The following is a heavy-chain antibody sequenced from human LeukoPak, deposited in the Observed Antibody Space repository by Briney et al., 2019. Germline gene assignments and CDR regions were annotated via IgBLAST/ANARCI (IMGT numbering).Heavy chain of an antibody. V-gene: IGHV1-2*02. CDR2: INPNSDGT. D-gene: IGHD3-9*01. CDR3: ARGDFDWVRPGSYYFDY. CDR1: GYTFTGYY. J-gene: IGHJ4*02. Sequence: ASVKVSCKASGYTFTGYYMHWARQPPGQGLGWMGWINPNSDGTNYAQTFQGRVTLTSDTPISPAYMELSRLRSDDTAVYYCARGDFDWVRPGSYYFDYWGQGTLVTVSS.